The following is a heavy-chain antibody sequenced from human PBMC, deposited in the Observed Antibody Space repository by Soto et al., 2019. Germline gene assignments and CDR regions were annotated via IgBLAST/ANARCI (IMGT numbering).Heavy chain of an antibody. CDR2: ISPLYGRT. J-gene: IGHJ4*02. D-gene: IGHD1-1*01. V-gene: IGHV1-69*01. Sequence: QVHLVQSGAEVKKPGSSVKVSCKASGDPFSRYAISWVRQAPGQGLEWLGGISPLYGRTNYAQRFQGRVTISADGSTGQAYMELSTLRSEDTAIYYCARGFPPSPTTTTDYTVCDNWGQGTLVSVSS. CDR3: ARGFPPSPTTTTDYTVCDN. CDR1: GDPFSRYA.